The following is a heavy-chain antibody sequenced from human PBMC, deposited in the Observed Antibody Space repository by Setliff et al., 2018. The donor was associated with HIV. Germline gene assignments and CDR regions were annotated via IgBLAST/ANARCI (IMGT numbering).Heavy chain of an antibody. CDR2: ISWNSGSM. CDR3: AKRAGVSGTWYGGPFDI. CDR1: GFTFDDYA. Sequence: QAGGSLRLSCAASGFTFDDYAMHWVRQPPGKGLEWVSGISWNSGSMNYADSVKGRFAISRDNAKNFLYLQMNNLRPEDTAFYYCAKRAGVSGTWYGGPFDIWGQGTTVTVSS. V-gene: IGHV3-9*01. D-gene: IGHD1-26*01. J-gene: IGHJ3*02.